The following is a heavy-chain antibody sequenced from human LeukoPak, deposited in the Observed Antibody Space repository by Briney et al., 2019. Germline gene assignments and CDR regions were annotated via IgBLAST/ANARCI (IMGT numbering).Heavy chain of an antibody. CDR1: RFTFSSYA. D-gene: IGHD1-26*01. V-gene: IGHV3-23*01. Sequence: GRSLRLSCAASRFTFSSYAMNWVRQAPGKGLEWASSISGSGGSSYYADSVKGRFTISRDNSKNTLYLQMNSLRAEDTAVYYCAKGVGATLKSAYFDYWGQGTLVTVSS. CDR2: ISGSGGSS. J-gene: IGHJ4*02. CDR3: AKGVGATLKSAYFDY.